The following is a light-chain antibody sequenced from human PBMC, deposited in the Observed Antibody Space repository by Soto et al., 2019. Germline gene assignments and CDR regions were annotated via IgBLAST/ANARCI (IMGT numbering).Light chain of an antibody. CDR1: QSVSKY. Sequence: ETVLTQSPATLSLSPGERATLSCRASQSVSKYLAWYQQKPGQAPRLLIYDASNRATGIPARFSDSGSGTDFTLTISSLEPEDFAVYYCQQRGNWPPITFGQGTRLEIK. CDR2: DAS. J-gene: IGKJ5*01. CDR3: QQRGNWPPIT. V-gene: IGKV3-11*01.